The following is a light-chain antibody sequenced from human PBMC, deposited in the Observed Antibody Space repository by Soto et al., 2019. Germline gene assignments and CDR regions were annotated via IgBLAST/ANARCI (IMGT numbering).Light chain of an antibody. CDR1: QSVSSSY. V-gene: IGKV3-20*01. CDR2: GAS. CDR3: QQYGSSPT. Sequence: EIGLTQSPGTLSLSPGERATLSCRASQSVSSSYLAWYQQKPGQAPRLLIYGASSSATGIPDRFSGSGSGTDSTLTISRLEPEDLAVYYCQQYGSSPTFGGGTKVEIK. J-gene: IGKJ4*01.